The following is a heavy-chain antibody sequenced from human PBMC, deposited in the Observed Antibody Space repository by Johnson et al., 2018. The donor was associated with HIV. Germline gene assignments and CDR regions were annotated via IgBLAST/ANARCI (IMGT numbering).Heavy chain of an antibody. J-gene: IGHJ3*02. CDR2: ISSSGSTI. CDR3: ARVIYFDWLDAFDI. V-gene: IGHV3-11*04. CDR1: GFTFSDYY. D-gene: IGHD3-9*01. Sequence: QVQLVESGGGLGKPGGSLRLSCAASGFTFSDYYMNWLRQAPGKGLEWVSYISSSGSTIYYADSVKGRLTISRDNAKNSLYLQMNSLRAEDTAVYYCARVIYFDWLDAFDIWGQGTMVTVSS.